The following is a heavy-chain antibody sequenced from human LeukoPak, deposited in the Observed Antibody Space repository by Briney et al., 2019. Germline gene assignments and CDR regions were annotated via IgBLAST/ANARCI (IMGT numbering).Heavy chain of an antibody. CDR3: ARAGGIESAFD. Sequence: GGSLRLSCAASGFTFSSYDMSWVRQAPGKGLEWVSSVTSRSSHIYYADSVRGRFTISRDNAKKSLYLQMNSLRAEDTAVYYCARAGGIESAFDWGQGTLVTVSS. V-gene: IGHV3-21*01. J-gene: IGHJ4*02. CDR1: GFTFSSYD. D-gene: IGHD5-12*01. CDR2: VTSRSSHI.